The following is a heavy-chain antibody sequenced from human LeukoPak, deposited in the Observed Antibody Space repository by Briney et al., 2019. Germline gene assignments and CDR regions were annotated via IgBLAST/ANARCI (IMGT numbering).Heavy chain of an antibody. CDR2: IIPILGIA. Sequence: SVKVSCKASGGTFSSYAISWVRQAPGQGLEWMGRIIPILGIANYAQKFQGRVTITADKSTSTAYVELSSLRSEDTAVYYCAREGSSSWYRPFDYWGQGTLVTVSS. CDR1: GGTFSSYA. D-gene: IGHD6-13*01. V-gene: IGHV1-69*04. CDR3: AREGSSSWYRPFDY. J-gene: IGHJ4*02.